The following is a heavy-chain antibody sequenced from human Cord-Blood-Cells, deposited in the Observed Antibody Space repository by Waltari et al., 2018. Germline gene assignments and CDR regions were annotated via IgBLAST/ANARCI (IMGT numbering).Heavy chain of an antibody. Sequence: QVQLQESGPGLVTPSQTLSLTCTVSGCSLRSGGYYWSWLRQHQGKGLEWIGYIYYSGSTYYNPSLKSRVTISVETSKNQFSLKLSSVTAADTAVYDCANALAAADDAFDIWGQGTMVTVSS. D-gene: IGHD6-13*01. CDR2: IYYSGST. V-gene: IGHV4-31*03. CDR3: ANALAAADDAFDI. J-gene: IGHJ3*02. CDR1: GCSLRSGGYY.